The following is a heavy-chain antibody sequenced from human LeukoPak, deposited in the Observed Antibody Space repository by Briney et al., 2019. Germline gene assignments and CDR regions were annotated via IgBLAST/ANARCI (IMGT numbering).Heavy chain of an antibody. CDR1: GGSFSGYY. CDR2: INHSGST. Sequence: SETLSLTCAVYGGSFSGYYWSWIRQPPGKGLEWIGEINHSGSTNYNPSLKSRVTISVDTSKNQFSLKLSSVTPEDTAVYYCARTPLIAVVGKVFDYWGQGTLVTVSS. D-gene: IGHD6-19*01. CDR3: ARTPLIAVVGKVFDY. J-gene: IGHJ4*02. V-gene: IGHV4-34*01.